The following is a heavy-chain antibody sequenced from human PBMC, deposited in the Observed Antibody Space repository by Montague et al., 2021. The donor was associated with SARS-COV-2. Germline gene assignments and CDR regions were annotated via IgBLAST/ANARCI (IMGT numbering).Heavy chain of an antibody. V-gene: IGHV4-34*01. CDR1: GGSFSTYS. J-gene: IGHJ6*03. CDR2: IHHGGST. D-gene: IGHD2-2*02. CDR3: ARLGDGVVPSPILGVRPYYSYYYMDV. Sequence: SETLSLTCAVHGGSFSTYSWNWIRQPPGKGLEWIGEIHHGGSTNYNPSLKSRVTISADTSKNQFSLKLTSVAAADTAVDYCARLGDGVVPSPILGVRPYYSYYYMDVWGKGTPVTVSS.